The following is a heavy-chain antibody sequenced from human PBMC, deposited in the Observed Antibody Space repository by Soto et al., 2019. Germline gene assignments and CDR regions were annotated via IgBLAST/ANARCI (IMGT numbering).Heavy chain of an antibody. Sequence: EVQLVESGGGLVKPGGSLRLSCAASGFTFSSYSMNWVRQAPGKGLEWVSSITSSGSYIYYGDSVKGRFTISRDNAKNSLYLQMNSLRAEDTGVYYCARMGSSWYNYYYYGMDVWGQGTTVTVSS. V-gene: IGHV3-21*01. D-gene: IGHD6-13*01. J-gene: IGHJ6*02. CDR1: GFTFSSYS. CDR2: ITSSGSYI. CDR3: ARMGSSWYNYYYYGMDV.